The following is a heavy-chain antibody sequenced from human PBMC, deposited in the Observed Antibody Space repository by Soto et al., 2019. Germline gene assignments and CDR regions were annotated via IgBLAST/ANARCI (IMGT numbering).Heavy chain of an antibody. CDR3: AGWGGHDYNY. Sequence: EVQLVQSGGGLVQPGGSLRLSCVGSGFTFTDFYMNWVRQAPGKGLEWVANIRPDGTETNYVESVRGRFTTSRDNAKNSLFLQMNSLRADDTALDDCAGWGGHDYNYWGQGILVTVSS. D-gene: IGHD4-4*01. V-gene: IGHV3-7*03. J-gene: IGHJ4*02. CDR2: IRPDGTET. CDR1: GFTFTDFY.